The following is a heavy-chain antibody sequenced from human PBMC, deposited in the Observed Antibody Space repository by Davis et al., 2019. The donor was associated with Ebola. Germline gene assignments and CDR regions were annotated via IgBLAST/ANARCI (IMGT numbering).Heavy chain of an antibody. CDR2: IYYSGST. CDR1: GGSVSSGSYY. J-gene: IGHJ4*02. Sequence: MPSETLSLTCTVSGGSVSSGSYYWSWIRQPPEKGLEWVGYIYYSGSTNYNPSLKSRVTISVDTSKNQFSLKLSSVTAADTAVYYCASHSSSPGPFDYWGQGTLVTVSS. CDR3: ASHSSSPGPFDY. D-gene: IGHD6-6*01. V-gene: IGHV4-61*01.